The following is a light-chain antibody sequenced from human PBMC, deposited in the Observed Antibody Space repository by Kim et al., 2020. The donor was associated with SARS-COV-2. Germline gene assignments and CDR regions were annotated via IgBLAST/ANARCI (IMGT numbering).Light chain of an antibody. CDR1: QSVSST. V-gene: IGKV3-15*01. CDR2: GAS. CDR3: QRYDNWPLT. J-gene: IGKJ4*01. Sequence: EIVMTQSPATLSVSPGERATLSCRASQSVSSTLAWYQQKPGQPPRLLISGASTRASGIPARFSASGSGTDFTLTISSLQSEDFAVYYCQRYDNWPLTFGGGTKVEIK.